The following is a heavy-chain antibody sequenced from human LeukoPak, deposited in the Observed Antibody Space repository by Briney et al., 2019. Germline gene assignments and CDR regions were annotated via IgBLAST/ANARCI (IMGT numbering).Heavy chain of an antibody. CDR2: ISAGGSRT. D-gene: IGHD2-15*01. V-gene: IGHV3-23*01. CDR1: GFAFRNYA. J-gene: IGHJ4*02. CDR3: AKAPVTTCSGAYCYPFDY. Sequence: GGSLRLSCEASGFAFRNYAMAWVRQSPGKGLEWVSGISAGGSRTYYSESVKGRFTISRDNSKNTLYLQMNSLRAEDAAVYYCAKAPVTTCSGAYCYPFDYWGQGTLVTVSS.